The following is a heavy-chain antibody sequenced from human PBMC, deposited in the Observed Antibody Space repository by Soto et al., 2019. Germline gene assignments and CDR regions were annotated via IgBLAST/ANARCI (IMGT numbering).Heavy chain of an antibody. D-gene: IGHD1-26*01. CDR1: GFTFTNAW. CDR2: IKSKVDGGKT. CDR3: TTDFRPRRWEGAHY. J-gene: IGHJ4*02. Sequence: EVQLVESGGGLVKPGGSLRLSCAASGFTFTNAWMNWVRQAPGKGLEWVGRIKSKVDGGKTDYGAPVKGRFTLSRXDSXXXXXXXXXXXKTEDTAVYFCTTDFRPRRWEGAHYWGQGTLVTVSS. V-gene: IGHV3-15*07.